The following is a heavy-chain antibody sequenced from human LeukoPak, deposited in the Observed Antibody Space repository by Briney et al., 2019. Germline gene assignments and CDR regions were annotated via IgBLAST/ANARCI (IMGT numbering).Heavy chain of an antibody. J-gene: IGHJ6*03. Sequence: ASVKVSCKASGYTFTSYDINWVRQATGQGLEWMGWMNPNSGNTGYAQKFQGRVTITRNTSISTAYMELSSLGSEDTAVYYCARGRSYYDSSGSSRYYYYYMDVWGKGTTVTVSS. CDR3: ARGRSYYDSSGSSRYYYYYMDV. CDR1: GYTFTSYD. CDR2: MNPNSGNT. D-gene: IGHD3-22*01. V-gene: IGHV1-8*01.